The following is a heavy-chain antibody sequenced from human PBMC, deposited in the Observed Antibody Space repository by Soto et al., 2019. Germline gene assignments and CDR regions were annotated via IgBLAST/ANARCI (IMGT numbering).Heavy chain of an antibody. J-gene: IGHJ4*02. V-gene: IGHV3-48*02. CDR3: ARDRLAVAGAFDY. CDR1: GFTFSSYS. Sequence: EVQLVESGGGLVQSGGSLRLSCAASGFTFSSYSMNWVRQAPGKGLEWVSYISSSDSTMYYADSVKGRFTISRDNAKNSLYLQMSSLRDEDTAVYYCARDRLAVAGAFDYWGQGTLVTVSS. CDR2: ISSSDSTM. D-gene: IGHD6-19*01.